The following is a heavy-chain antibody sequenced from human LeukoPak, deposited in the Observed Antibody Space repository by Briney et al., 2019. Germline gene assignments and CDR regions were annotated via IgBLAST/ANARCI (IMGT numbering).Heavy chain of an antibody. CDR2: INHSGST. Sequence: SSETLSLTCAVYGGSFSGYYWSWIRQPPGKGLEWIGEINHSGSTNYNPSLKSRVTISVDTSKNQFSLKLSSVTAADTAVYYCARGVVIAPQTFDYWGQGTLVTVSS. J-gene: IGHJ4*02. CDR1: GGSFSGYY. D-gene: IGHD2-21*01. CDR3: ARGVVIAPQTFDY. V-gene: IGHV4-34*01.